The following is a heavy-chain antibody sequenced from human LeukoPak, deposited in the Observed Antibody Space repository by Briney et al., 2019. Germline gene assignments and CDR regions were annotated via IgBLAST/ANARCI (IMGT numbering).Heavy chain of an antibody. Sequence: PSETLSLTCTVSGGSVSSGSYYWSWIRQPPGKGLEWIGYIYYSGSTNYNPSLKSRVTISVDTSKNQFSLKLSSVTAADTAVYYCARVKEEWCGGDCYHNWFDPGAREPWSPSPQ. CDR1: GGSVSSGSYY. V-gene: IGHV4-61*01. J-gene: IGHJ5*02. CDR3: ARVKEEWCGGDCYHNWFDP. D-gene: IGHD2-21*02. CDR2: IYYSGST.